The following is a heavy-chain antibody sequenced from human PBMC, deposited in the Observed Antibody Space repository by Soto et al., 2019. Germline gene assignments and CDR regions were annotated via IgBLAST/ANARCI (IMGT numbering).Heavy chain of an antibody. CDR2: IDPSDSQT. CDR1: GYSFAGYW. D-gene: IGHD3-22*01. Sequence: GESLKISCKGSGYSFAGYWITWVRQSPWKGLEWMGRIDPSDSQTYYSPSFRGHVTISATKSITTVFLQWSSLRASDTAMYYCARQIYDSDTGPNFQYYFDSWGQGAPVTVSS. V-gene: IGHV5-10-1*01. J-gene: IGHJ4*02. CDR3: ARQIYDSDTGPNFQYYFDS.